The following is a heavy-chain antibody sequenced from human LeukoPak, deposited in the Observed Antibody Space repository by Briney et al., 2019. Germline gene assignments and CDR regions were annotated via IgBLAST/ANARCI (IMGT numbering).Heavy chain of an antibody. Sequence: GGSLRLSCAASGFTFSIAWMSWVRQAPGKGLEWVGRIKSKTDGGTTDYAAPVKGRFTISRDDSKNTLYLQMNSLKTEDTAVYYCTKELTYYYDSSGYYFINDYWGQGTLVTVSS. D-gene: IGHD3-22*01. CDR2: IKSKTDGGTT. J-gene: IGHJ4*02. V-gene: IGHV3-15*01. CDR3: TKELTYYYDSSGYYFINDY. CDR1: GFTFSIAW.